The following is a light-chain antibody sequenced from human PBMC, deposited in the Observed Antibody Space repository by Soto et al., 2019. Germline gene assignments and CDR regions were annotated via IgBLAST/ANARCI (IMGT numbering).Light chain of an antibody. CDR1: SSDVGGYNS. CDR3: SSYTSSNTYV. CDR2: NVS. J-gene: IGLJ1*01. V-gene: IGLV2-14*03. Sequence: QSVLTQPASVSWSPGQSIANSCTGTSSDVGGYNSVSWYQQHPGKAPKLMIYNVSNRPSGVSDRFSGSKSSNTASLTISGLQAEDEADYYCSSYTSSNTYVFGTGTKVTVL.